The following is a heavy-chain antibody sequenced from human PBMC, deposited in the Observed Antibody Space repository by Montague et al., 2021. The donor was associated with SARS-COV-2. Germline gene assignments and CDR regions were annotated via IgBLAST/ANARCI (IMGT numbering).Heavy chain of an antibody. CDR1: GGSFSGYY. Sequence: SETLSLTCAVYGGSFSGYYWNWIRQPPGKGLEWIGEINHSGSTNYNPSLKSRVTISMDTSKNQFSLKLSSVTAADTAVYYCARGVRQLGVRYYYYYIDVWDKGTTVTVSS. J-gene: IGHJ6*03. V-gene: IGHV4-34*01. D-gene: IGHD6-6*01. CDR2: INHSGST. CDR3: ARGVRQLGVRYYYYYIDV.